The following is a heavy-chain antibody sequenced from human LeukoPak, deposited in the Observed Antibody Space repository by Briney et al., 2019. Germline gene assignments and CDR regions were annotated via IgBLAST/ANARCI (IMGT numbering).Heavy chain of an antibody. D-gene: IGHD3-10*01. Sequence: PSETLSLTCAVYGGSFSGYYWSWIRQPPGKGLEWIGEINHSGSTNYNPSLKSRVTISVDTSKNQFSLKLSSVTAADTAVYYCASFAGEPSPYWGQGTLVTVSS. CDR3: ASFAGEPSPY. J-gene: IGHJ4*02. V-gene: IGHV4-34*01. CDR2: INHSGST. CDR1: GGSFSGYY.